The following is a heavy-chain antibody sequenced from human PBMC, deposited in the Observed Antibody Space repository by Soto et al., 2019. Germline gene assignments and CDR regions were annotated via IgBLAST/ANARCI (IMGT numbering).Heavy chain of an antibody. CDR1: GYTFTSYY. J-gene: IGHJ6*02. V-gene: IGHV1-46*01. CDR3: ARSNYYGSGSYDDYYYGMDV. Sequence: QVQLVQSGAEVKKPGASVKVSCKASGYTFTSYYMHWVRQAPGQGLEWMGIINPSGGSTSYAQKCQSRVTLTRDTSTSTVYMELSSLRSEDTAVYYCARSNYYGSGSYDDYYYGMDVWGQETTVTVSS. CDR2: INPSGGST. D-gene: IGHD3-10*01.